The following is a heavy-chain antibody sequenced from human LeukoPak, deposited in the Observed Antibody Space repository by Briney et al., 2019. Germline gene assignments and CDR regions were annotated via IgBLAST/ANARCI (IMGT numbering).Heavy chain of an antibody. V-gene: IGHV1-2*06. CDR1: GYTFTGYY. CDR3: ASAYDSSGYGEFDY. D-gene: IGHD3-22*01. CDR2: INPNSGGT. Sequence: ASVNVSCKASGYTFTGYYMHWVRQTPGQGLEWMGRINPNSGGTNYAQKFQGRVTMTRDTSISTAYMELSRLRSEDTAVYYCASAYDSSGYGEFDYWGQGTLVTVSS. J-gene: IGHJ4*02.